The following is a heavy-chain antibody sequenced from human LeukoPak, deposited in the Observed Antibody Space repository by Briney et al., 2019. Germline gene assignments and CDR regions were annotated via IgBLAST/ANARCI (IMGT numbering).Heavy chain of an antibody. Sequence: GSSVNVSCKASGGTFSSYAISWVRQAPGQGLEWMGGIIPIFGTANYAQKFQGRVTTTADESTSTAYMELSSLRSEDTAVYYCASTYYDFWSGRNKKSGFDYWGQGTLVTVSS. V-gene: IGHV1-69*01. CDR2: IIPIFGTA. J-gene: IGHJ4*02. CDR3: ASTYYDFWSGRNKKSGFDY. D-gene: IGHD3-3*01. CDR1: GGTFSSYA.